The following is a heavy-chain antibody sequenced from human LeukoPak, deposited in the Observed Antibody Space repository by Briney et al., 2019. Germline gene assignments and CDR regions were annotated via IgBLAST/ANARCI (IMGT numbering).Heavy chain of an antibody. CDR1: GFTFSTYA. J-gene: IGHJ4*02. V-gene: IGHV3-33*08. D-gene: IGHD6-25*01. CDR2: IWPDGSKK. Sequence: PGGSLRLSCAASGFTFSTYAMSWVRQAPGKGLEWVAFIWPDGSKKYYADSVKGRFAISRENSKNTVYLQMNDLRPEDTALYFCAKISSSAESNFDYWGQGTLLTVSS. CDR3: AKISSSAESNFDY.